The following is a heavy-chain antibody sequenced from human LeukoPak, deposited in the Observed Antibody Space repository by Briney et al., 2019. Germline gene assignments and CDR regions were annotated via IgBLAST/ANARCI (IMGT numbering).Heavy chain of an antibody. CDR3: AKDSRITIFGVVNWFDP. J-gene: IGHJ5*02. CDR2: ISGSGGST. Sequence: GGSLRLSCAASGFTFSSYVMSWVRQAPGKGLEWVAAISGSGGSTYYADSVKGRFTISRDNSKNTLYLQMNSLRAEDTAVYYCAKDSRITIFGVVNWFDPWGQGTLVTVSS. V-gene: IGHV3-23*01. CDR1: GFTFSSYV. D-gene: IGHD3-3*01.